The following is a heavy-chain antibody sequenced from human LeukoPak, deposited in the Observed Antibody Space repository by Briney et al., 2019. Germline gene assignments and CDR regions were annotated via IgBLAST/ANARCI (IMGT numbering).Heavy chain of an antibody. D-gene: IGHD2-8*01. CDR2: ISNDGRNK. Sequence: GGSLRLSCAASGFTFSTYAMHWVRQAPGKWLEWVAVISNDGRNKIYADSVKGRFTISRDNSKNTLFLQMNSLRTEDTAVYYCARDPMADFDYWGQGSLVTVSS. J-gene: IGHJ4*02. CDR1: GFTFSTYA. CDR3: ARDPMADFDY. V-gene: IGHV3-30*04.